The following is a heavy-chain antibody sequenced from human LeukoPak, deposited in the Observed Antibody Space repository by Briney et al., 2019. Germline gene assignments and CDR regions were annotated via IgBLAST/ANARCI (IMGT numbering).Heavy chain of an antibody. Sequence: SGGSLRLSCGASGFTFSSYDMHWVRQATGKGLEWVSAIGTAGDTYYPGSVKGRFTISRENAKNSLYLQMNSLRAGDTAVYYCARGSPIVGATTGFGYWGQGTLVTVSS. CDR1: GFTFSSYD. CDR2: IGTAGDT. D-gene: IGHD1-26*01. J-gene: IGHJ4*02. V-gene: IGHV3-13*01. CDR3: ARGSPIVGATTGFGY.